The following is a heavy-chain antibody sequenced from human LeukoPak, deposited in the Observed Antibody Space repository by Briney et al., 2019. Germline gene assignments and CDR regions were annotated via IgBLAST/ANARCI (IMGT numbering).Heavy chain of an antibody. Sequence: GGPLRLSCAASGFTFSSYAMSWVRQAPGKGLEWVSAISGSGGSTYYADSVKGRFTISRDNSKNTLYLQMNSLRAEDTAVYYCAKEEGEWLWSRYYYYYGMDVWGQGTTVTVSS. CDR3: AKEEGEWLWSRYYYYYGMDV. CDR2: ISGSGGST. D-gene: IGHD5-12*01. V-gene: IGHV3-23*01. J-gene: IGHJ6*02. CDR1: GFTFSSYA.